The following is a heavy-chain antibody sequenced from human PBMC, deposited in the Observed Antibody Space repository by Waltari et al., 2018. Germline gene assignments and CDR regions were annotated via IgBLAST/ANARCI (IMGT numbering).Heavy chain of an antibody. V-gene: IGHV4-34*01. CDR3: ARGLPTLIRYFDL. CDR1: GGSFSGYY. Sequence: QVQLQQWGAGLLKPSETLSLTCAVYGGSFSGYYWSWIRQPPGKGLEWIGDIKHRGSTNYNPSLKGRVTISVDTSKNQFSLKLSSVTAADTAVYYCARGLPTLIRYFDLWGRGTLVTVSS. J-gene: IGHJ2*01. CDR2: IKHRGST. D-gene: IGHD3-10*01.